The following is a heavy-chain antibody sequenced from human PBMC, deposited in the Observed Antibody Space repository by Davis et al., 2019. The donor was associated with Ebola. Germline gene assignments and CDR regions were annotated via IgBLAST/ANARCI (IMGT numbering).Heavy chain of an antibody. D-gene: IGHD6-19*01. CDR2: INAGNGNT. V-gene: IGHV1-3*01. CDR1: GYTFTSYA. J-gene: IGHJ6*02. Sequence: AASVKVSCKASGYTFTSYAMHWVRQAPGQRLEWMGWINAGNGNTKYSQKFQGRVTITRDTSASTAYMELSSLRSEDTAVYYCARDTTYSSGSDIWGQGTTVTVSS. CDR3: ARDTTYSSGSDI.